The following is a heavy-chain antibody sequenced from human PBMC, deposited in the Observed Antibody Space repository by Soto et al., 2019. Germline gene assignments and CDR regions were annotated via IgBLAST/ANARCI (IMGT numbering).Heavy chain of an antibody. D-gene: IGHD6-6*01. Sequence: EVQLVESGGGLVKPGGSLRLSCAASGFTFSSYSMHWVRQAPGKGLEWVSSISSSSSYIYYADSVKGRFTISRDNAKNSLYLQMNSLRAEDTAVYYCARDPLYSSSKLLYYYYGMDVWGQGTTVTVSS. CDR3: ARDPLYSSSKLLYYYYGMDV. V-gene: IGHV3-21*01. CDR1: GFTFSSYS. J-gene: IGHJ6*02. CDR2: ISSSSSYI.